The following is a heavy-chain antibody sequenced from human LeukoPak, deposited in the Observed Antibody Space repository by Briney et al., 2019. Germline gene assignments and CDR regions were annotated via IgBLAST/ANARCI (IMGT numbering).Heavy chain of an antibody. D-gene: IGHD2-15*01. Sequence: PGGSLRLSCAASGFTFSSYAMHWVRQAPGKGLEWVALIWYDGGKKYYTDSVRGRFTNSRDNSKNTLYLQMNSLRAEDTAVYYCVRYCNGGSCYRAAFDVWGPGTMVTVSS. V-gene: IGHV3-33*08. CDR1: GFTFSSYA. CDR3: VRYCNGGSCYRAAFDV. J-gene: IGHJ3*01. CDR2: IWYDGGKK.